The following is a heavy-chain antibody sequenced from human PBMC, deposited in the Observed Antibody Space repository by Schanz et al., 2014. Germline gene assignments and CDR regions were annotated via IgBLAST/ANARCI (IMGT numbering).Heavy chain of an antibody. CDR2: INPNSGDT. J-gene: IGHJ5*02. CDR3: ATLDYADSVS. V-gene: IGHV1-2*04. D-gene: IGHD4-17*01. Sequence: VQLEQSGAEVKKPGSSVKVSCKASGGTFSSFGINWVRQAPGQGLEWMGWINPNSGDTNYAQKFQGWVTMTRDTSISTAYMEVSRLKSDDAAVYYCATLDYADSVSWGQGTLVTVSS. CDR1: GGTFSSFG.